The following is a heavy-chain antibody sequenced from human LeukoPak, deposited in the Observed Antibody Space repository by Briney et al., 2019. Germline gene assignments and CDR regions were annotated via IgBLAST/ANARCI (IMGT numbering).Heavy chain of an antibody. J-gene: IGHJ4*02. CDR1: GGSLSGYY. D-gene: IGHD6-13*01. V-gene: IGHV4-34*01. CDR3: ARESVSYSSSWYFDY. CDR2: IDHSGST. Sequence: SETLSLTCAVYGGSLSGYYWSWIRQPPGKGLEWIGEIDHSGSTNYNPSLKSRVTISVDTSKNQFSLKLSSVTAADTAVYYCARESVSYSSSWYFDYWGQGTLVTVSS.